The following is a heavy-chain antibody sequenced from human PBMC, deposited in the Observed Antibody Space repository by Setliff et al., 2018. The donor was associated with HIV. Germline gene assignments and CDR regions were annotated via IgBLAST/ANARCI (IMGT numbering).Heavy chain of an antibody. J-gene: IGHJ5*02. CDR3: ARRKGYCSGPSCLEFSWFDP. D-gene: IGHD2-2*01. Sequence: PSETLSLTCTVSGGSIRSSTYYWAWIRQPPGKGLEWIGTIYYSGSAYYSPSLKSRVTISVDTSKNQFSLKLSSVTAADTAVYYCARRKGYCSGPSCLEFSWFDPWGQGTLVTVSS. CDR1: GGSIRSSTYY. CDR2: IYYSGSA. V-gene: IGHV4-39*01.